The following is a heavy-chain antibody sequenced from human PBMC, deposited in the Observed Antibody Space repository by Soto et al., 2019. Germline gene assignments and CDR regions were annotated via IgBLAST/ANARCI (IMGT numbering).Heavy chain of an antibody. CDR1: GYTFTSYA. CDR2: INAGNGNT. Sequence: ASVKVSCKASGYTFTSYAMHWVRQAPGQRLEWMGWINAGNGNTKYSQKFQGRVTITRDTSASTAYMELSSLRSEDTAVYYCARSHTTSIAALGTAYWGQGTLVTVSS. D-gene: IGHD6-6*01. J-gene: IGHJ4*02. V-gene: IGHV1-3*01. CDR3: ARSHTTSIAALGTAY.